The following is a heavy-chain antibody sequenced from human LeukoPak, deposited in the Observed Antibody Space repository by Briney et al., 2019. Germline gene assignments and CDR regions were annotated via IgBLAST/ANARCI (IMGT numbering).Heavy chain of an antibody. CDR3: AGPLLTYYSDSSAYS. Sequence: PSETLSLTCAVSDYSIRSGYYWGWFRQPPGKGLEWIATTYHTGSTYYNPSLKSRVTISVDKSKNHFSLKVTSVTAADTAVYYCAGPLLTYYSDSSAYSWGQGTLVTVSS. J-gene: IGHJ4*02. D-gene: IGHD3-22*01. V-gene: IGHV4-38-2*01. CDR2: TYHTGST. CDR1: DYSIRSGYY.